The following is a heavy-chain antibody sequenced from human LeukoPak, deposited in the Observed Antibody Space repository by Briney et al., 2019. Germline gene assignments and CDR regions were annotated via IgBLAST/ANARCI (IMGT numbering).Heavy chain of an antibody. J-gene: IGHJ4*02. CDR3: ARGLAVAGPIFDY. Sequence: SETLSLTCTVSGGSISSYYWSWIRQPPGKGLEWIGYIYYSGSTNYNPSLKSRVTISVDTSKNQFSLKLSSVTAADTAVYCCARGLAVAGPIFDYWGQGTLVTVSS. CDR2: IYYSGST. CDR1: GGSISSYY. D-gene: IGHD6-19*01. V-gene: IGHV4-59*01.